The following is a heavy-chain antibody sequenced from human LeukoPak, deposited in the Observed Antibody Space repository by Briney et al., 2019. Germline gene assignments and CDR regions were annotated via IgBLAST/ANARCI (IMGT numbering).Heavy chain of an antibody. V-gene: IGHV4-31*03. D-gene: IGHD6-13*01. J-gene: IGHJ4*02. CDR2: IYYSGST. CDR3: ARWGSSSSAPGDY. CDR1: GGSISSGGYY. Sequence: SQTLSLTCTVSGGSISSGGYYWSWIRQHPGKGLEWIGYIYYSGSTYYNPSLKGRVTISVDTSKNQFSLKLSSVTAADTAVYYCARWGSSSSAPGDYWGQGTLVTVSS.